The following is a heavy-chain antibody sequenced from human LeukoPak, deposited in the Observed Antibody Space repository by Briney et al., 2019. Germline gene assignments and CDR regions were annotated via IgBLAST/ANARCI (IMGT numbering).Heavy chain of an antibody. CDR1: GGSISSGSYY. J-gene: IGHJ6*03. D-gene: IGHD6-6*01. CDR2: IYTSGST. Sequence: SQTLSLTCTVSGGSISSGSYYWSWIRQPAGKGLEWIGRIYTSGSTNYNPSLKSRVTISVDTSKNQFSLKLSSVTAADTAVYYCASTALESIAARPDYYYYMDVWAKGPRSPSP. V-gene: IGHV4-61*02. CDR3: ASTALESIAARPDYYYYMDV.